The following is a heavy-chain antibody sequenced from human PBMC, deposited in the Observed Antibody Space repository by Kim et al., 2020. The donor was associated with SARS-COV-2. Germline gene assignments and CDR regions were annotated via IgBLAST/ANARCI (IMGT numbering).Heavy chain of an antibody. V-gene: IGHV1-69*13. CDR2: IIPIFGTA. CDR3: AREGRVLRYFDWFGWFDP. J-gene: IGHJ5*02. Sequence: SVKVSCKASGGTFSSYAISWVRQAPGQGLEWMGGIIPIFGTANYAQKFQGRVTITADESTSTAYMELSSLRSEDTAVYYCAREGRVLRYFDWFGWFDPWGQGTLVTVSS. CDR1: GGTFSSYA. D-gene: IGHD3-9*01.